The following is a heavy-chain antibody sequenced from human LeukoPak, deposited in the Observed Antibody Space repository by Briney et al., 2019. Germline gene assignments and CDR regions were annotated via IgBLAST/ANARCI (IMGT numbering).Heavy chain of an antibody. CDR2: VYYSGNT. CDR1: GASVSSYY. D-gene: IGHD2/OR15-2a*01. V-gene: IGHV4-59*02. Sequence: SETLSLTCTVSGASVSSYYWSWIRQPPGKGLEWIGYVYYSGNTNYNPSLDSRATLSVDTSKNQFSLRLTSVTAADTAVYYCARVRVGGTFYYFDYWGQGTLVTVSS. J-gene: IGHJ4*02. CDR3: ARVRVGGTFYYFDY.